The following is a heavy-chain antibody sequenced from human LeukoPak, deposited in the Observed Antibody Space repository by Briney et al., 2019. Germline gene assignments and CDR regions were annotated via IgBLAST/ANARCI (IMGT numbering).Heavy chain of an antibody. D-gene: IGHD5-12*01. CDR2: ISAYNGNT. Sequence: ASVKVSCNASGYTFTSYGISWVRQAPGQGLVWMWCISAYNGNTNYAQKLQGRVTMTTDTSTSTAYMELRSLRSDDTAVYYCAGVRSGYSGHVSDYWGQGTLVTVSS. CDR3: AGVRSGYSGHVSDY. J-gene: IGHJ4*02. CDR1: GYTFTSYG. V-gene: IGHV1-18*04.